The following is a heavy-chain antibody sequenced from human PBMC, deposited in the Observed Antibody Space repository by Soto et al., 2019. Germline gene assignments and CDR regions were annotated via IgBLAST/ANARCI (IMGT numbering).Heavy chain of an antibody. D-gene: IGHD6-19*01. J-gene: IGHJ4*02. CDR3: AKATTNGGWFNPFDS. Sequence: QPGGSLRLSCAASGFSFVNYAMNWVRQAPGKGLEWVSGLSGSGTSTYYADSVKGRFTISRDNSRDTLFLQMNSLTADDTAMYYCAKATTNGGWFNPFDSWGQGALVTVSS. CDR1: GFSFVNYA. V-gene: IGHV3-23*01. CDR2: LSGSGTST.